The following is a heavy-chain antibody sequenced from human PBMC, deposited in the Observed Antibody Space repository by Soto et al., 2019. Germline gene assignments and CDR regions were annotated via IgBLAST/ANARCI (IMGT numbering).Heavy chain of an antibody. CDR2: IGSDFAT. Sequence: EVHLVESGGGLVQPGGSLKLSCAASGFTFSGSPLHWVRQASGKGLEGVGRIGSDFATTYAASVRGRFIVSRDNPKNTAYLVMNSLKIEDTAVYYCARYDYAGSVGRPWFWGQGTLVTVSS. J-gene: IGHJ4*02. D-gene: IGHD2-2*01. CDR3: ARYDYAGSVGRPWF. CDR1: GFTFSGSP. V-gene: IGHV3-73*02.